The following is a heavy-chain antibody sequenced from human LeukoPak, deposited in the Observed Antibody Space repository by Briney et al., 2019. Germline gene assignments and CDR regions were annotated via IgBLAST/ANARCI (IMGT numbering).Heavy chain of an antibody. Sequence: SETLSLTCTVSGYSISSGYYWGWIRQPPGKGLEWIGSIYHSGSTYYNPSLKSRVTISVDTSKNQFSLMLSSVTAADTAVYYCASRGGTYYDFWSGYYVYEGDYWGQGTLVTVSS. CDR1: GYSISSGYY. V-gene: IGHV4-38-2*02. CDR3: ASRGGTYYDFWSGYYVYEGDY. CDR2: IYHSGST. J-gene: IGHJ4*02. D-gene: IGHD3-3*01.